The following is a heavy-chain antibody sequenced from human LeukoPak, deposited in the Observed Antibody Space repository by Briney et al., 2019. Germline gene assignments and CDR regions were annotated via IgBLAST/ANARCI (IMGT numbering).Heavy chain of an antibody. V-gene: IGHV1-69*04. CDR3: AEQQLVGANYGMDV. CDR2: IIPIFGIA. J-gene: IGHJ6*02. CDR1: GGTFSSYA. Sequence: VASVKVSCKASGGTFSSYAISWVRQAPGQGLEWMGRIIPIFGIANYAQKFQGRVTITADKSTSTAYMELSSLRSEDTAVYYCAEQQLVGANYGMDVWGQGTTVTVSS. D-gene: IGHD6-13*01.